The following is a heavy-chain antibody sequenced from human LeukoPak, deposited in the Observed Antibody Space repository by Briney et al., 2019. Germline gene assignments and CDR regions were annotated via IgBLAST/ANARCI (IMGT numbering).Heavy chain of an antibody. Sequence: SESLSLTCTVSGRSITSSSYCWGWLRQPPGKGLEGLGRIYYSGTTYYNPSLKRRFTISVDTSKHQFSLKLSSVTAADTAASYCAGRSIAVAASLDPWGQGTLVTVSS. D-gene: IGHD6-19*01. CDR3: AGRSIAVAASLDP. CDR2: IYYSGTT. J-gene: IGHJ5*02. V-gene: IGHV4-39*01. CDR1: GRSITSSSYC.